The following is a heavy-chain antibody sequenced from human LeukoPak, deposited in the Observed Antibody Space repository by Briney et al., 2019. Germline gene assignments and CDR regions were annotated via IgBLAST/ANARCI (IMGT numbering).Heavy chain of an antibody. CDR1: GYTFPRYG. Sequence: ASVKVSCKASGYTFPRYGISWVRQAPGQGLEWMGWISTYDGNTNYAQNVQGRVTMTTDTSATTAYMELRNLRSDDTAVYYCARERVARGENFDDWGQGTLVTVSS. CDR3: ARERVARGENFDD. CDR2: ISTYDGNT. J-gene: IGHJ4*02. D-gene: IGHD3-10*01. V-gene: IGHV1-18*04.